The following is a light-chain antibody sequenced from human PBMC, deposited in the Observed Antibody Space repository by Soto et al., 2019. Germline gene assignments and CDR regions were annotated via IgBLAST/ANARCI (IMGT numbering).Light chain of an antibody. CDR3: QQYYSPPLS. Sequence: DIVMTQSPDSLAVSLGERATIHCMSSHSILNTSNNKTYLAWYQQKPGLPPKLLIYWASTREVGVPDRFRGSGSGTDFTISISTLQAEDASVYFCQQYYSPPLSFGGGTHVEIK. CDR2: WAS. V-gene: IGKV4-1*01. CDR1: HSILNTSNNKTY. J-gene: IGKJ4*01.